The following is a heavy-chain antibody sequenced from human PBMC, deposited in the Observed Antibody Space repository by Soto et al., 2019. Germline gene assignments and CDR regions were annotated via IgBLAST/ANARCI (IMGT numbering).Heavy chain of an antibody. CDR3: AKDLLGRAESSIFDY. CDR2: ISGSGGST. Sequence: GSLRLSCXXXXXTFXXXXXXXVRQAPGKGXXXVXAISGSGGSTYYADSVKGRFTISRDNSKNTLYLQMNSLRAEDTAVYYCAKDLLGRAESSIFDYWGQGTLVTVSS. J-gene: IGHJ4*02. D-gene: IGHD6-6*01. CDR1: XXTFXXXX. V-gene: IGHV3-23*01.